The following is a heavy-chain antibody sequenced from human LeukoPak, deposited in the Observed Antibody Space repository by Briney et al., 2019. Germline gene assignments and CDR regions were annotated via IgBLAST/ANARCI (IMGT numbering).Heavy chain of an antibody. D-gene: IGHD6-13*01. V-gene: IGHV3-21*01. Sequence: GGFLRLSCAASGFTFSSYSMNWVRQAPGKGLEWVSSISSSSSYIYYADSVKGRFTISRDNAKNSLYLQMNSLRAEDTAVYYCARSRSRGPFDYWGQGTLVTVSS. CDR3: ARSRSRGPFDY. CDR2: ISSSSSYI. J-gene: IGHJ4*02. CDR1: GFTFSSYS.